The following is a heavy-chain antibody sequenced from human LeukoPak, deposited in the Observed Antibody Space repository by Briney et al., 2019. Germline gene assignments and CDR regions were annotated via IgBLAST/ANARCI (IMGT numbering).Heavy chain of an antibody. CDR3: ARDGPMVRGVTGDAFDI. CDR2: ISAYNGNT. CDR1: GYTFTSYG. D-gene: IGHD3-10*01. Sequence: SVKVSCKASGYTFTSYGISWVRQAPGQGLEWMGWISAYNGNTNYAQKLQGRVTMTTDTSTSTVYIELKSLRSDDTAVYYCARDGPMVRGVTGDAFDIWGQGTMVTVSS. V-gene: IGHV1-18*01. J-gene: IGHJ3*02.